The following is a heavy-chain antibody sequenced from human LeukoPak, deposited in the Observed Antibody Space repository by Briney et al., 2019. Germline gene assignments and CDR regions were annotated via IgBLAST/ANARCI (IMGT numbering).Heavy chain of an antibody. J-gene: IGHJ4*02. V-gene: IGHV3-30-3*01. CDR2: ISYDGSNK. Sequence: PGGSLRLSCAASGFTFSSYAMHWVRQAPGKGLEWVAVISYDGSNKYYADSVKGRFTISRDNSKNTLYLQMNSLRAEDTAVYYCAREYYDYVWGSYSLDYWGQGTLVTVSS. CDR3: AREYYDYVWGSYSLDY. D-gene: IGHD3-16*01. CDR1: GFTFSSYA.